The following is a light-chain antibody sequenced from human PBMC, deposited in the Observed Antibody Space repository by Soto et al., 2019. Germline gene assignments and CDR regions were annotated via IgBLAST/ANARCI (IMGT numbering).Light chain of an antibody. J-gene: IGKJ4*01. CDR3: QQYYTTPLT. Sequence: DIVMTQSPYSLSVSLGWRATISCKSSQSGLSSSNNKNHLAWYQQKPGQPPRLLIYWASTRKSGVPDRFSGSGSGTVFTLTISSLQAEDVAVYYCQQYYTTPLTFGGGTKVDI. CDR2: WAS. V-gene: IGKV4-1*01. CDR1: QSGLSSSNNKNH.